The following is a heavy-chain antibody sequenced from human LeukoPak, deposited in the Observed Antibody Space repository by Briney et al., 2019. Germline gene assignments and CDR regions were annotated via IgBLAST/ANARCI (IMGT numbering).Heavy chain of an antibody. J-gene: IGHJ4*02. CDR1: GFTFSSSE. D-gene: IGHD3-22*01. CDR2: ISSSGSTI. V-gene: IGHV3-48*03. Sequence: GGSLRLSCAASGFTFSSSEMNWVRQAPGKGLEWASHISSSGSTIYYADSVKGRFTISRDNAKNSLYLQMNSLRAEDTAVYYCAFHYDSSGYYSYYFDYWGQGTLVTVSS. CDR3: AFHYDSSGYYSYYFDY.